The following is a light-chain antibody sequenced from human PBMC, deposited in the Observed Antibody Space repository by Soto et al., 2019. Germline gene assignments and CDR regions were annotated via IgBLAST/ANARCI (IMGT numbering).Light chain of an antibody. CDR3: QQYNNWRTWT. CDR2: GAS. J-gene: IGKJ1*01. V-gene: IGKV3-15*01. CDR1: QSISSN. Sequence: EIVRRQSPVTLSVSPWERATLSCRASQSISSNLAWFQQKPGQAPRLLIYGASTRATGFPARFSGSESGTEFTLTISSLQSEDSAVYYCQQYNNWRTWTFGQGTKVDI.